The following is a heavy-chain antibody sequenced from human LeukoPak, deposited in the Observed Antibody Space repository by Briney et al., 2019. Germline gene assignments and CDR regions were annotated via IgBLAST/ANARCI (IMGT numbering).Heavy chain of an antibody. Sequence: GGSLRLSCAASGFTFSSYAMSWIRQAPGKGLEWVSYISSSGSTIYYADSVKGRFTISRDNAKNSLYLQMNSLRAEDTAVYYCARDRDSSSWYLDVPGYWGQGTLVTVSS. V-gene: IGHV3-11*01. CDR2: ISSSGSTI. J-gene: IGHJ4*02. CDR3: ARDRDSSSWYLDVPGY. CDR1: GFTFSSYA. D-gene: IGHD6-13*01.